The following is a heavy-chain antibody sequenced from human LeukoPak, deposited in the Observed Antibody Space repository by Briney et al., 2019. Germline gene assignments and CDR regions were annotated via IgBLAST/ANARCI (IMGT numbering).Heavy chain of an antibody. CDR3: AREDCSSGSCTNFDY. D-gene: IGHD2-15*01. V-gene: IGHV4-34*01. CDR1: GGSFSGYY. J-gene: IGHJ4*02. Sequence: SETLSLTCAVYGGSFSGYYWSWIRQTPGKGLEWIGEINDSESTNYNPSLKSRATISVDTSKNQFPLKLSSVTAADTALYYCAREDCSSGSCTNFDYWGQGTLVTVSS. CDR2: INDSEST.